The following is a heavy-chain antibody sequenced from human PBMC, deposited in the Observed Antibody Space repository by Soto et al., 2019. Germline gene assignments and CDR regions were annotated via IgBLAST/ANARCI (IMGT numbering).Heavy chain of an antibody. V-gene: IGHV4-34*01. J-gene: IGHJ5*02. D-gene: IGHD6-13*01. CDR1: GGSFSVYY. CDR3: ARGVLAAGTIWLHP. Sequence: PSETLSLTCAVYGGSFSVYYWSWIRQPPGKGLEWIGEINHSGSTNYNPSLKSRVTISVDTSKNQFSLKLSSVTAADTAVYYCARGVLAAGTIWLHPWRQGTMVTVYS. CDR2: INHSGST.